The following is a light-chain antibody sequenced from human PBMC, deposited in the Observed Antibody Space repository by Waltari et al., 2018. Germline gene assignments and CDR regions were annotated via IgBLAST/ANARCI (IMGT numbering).Light chain of an antibody. J-gene: IGLJ3*02. CDR3: VLYVGSGIWV. CDR2: STN. Sequence: QIVVTQEPSFSVSPGGTVTLTCGLSSGSVSPSSYPSWCQQTPGQAPRTLIYSTNTRSSGVPDRFSCSILGNKAALTITGAQADDESDYFCVLYVGSGIWVFGGGTKLTVL. CDR1: SGSVSPSSY. V-gene: IGLV8-61*01.